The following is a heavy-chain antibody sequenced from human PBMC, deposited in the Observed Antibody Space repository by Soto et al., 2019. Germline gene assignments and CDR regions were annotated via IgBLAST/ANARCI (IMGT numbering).Heavy chain of an antibody. CDR3: ARERMMATIQSAAFDI. Sequence: ASVKVSCKASGGTFSSYAISWVRQAPGQGLEWMGGIIPIFGTANYAQKFQGRVTITADESTSTAYMELSSLRSEDTAVYYCARERMMATIQSAAFDIWGQGTMVTVSS. J-gene: IGHJ3*02. CDR1: GGTFSSYA. CDR2: IIPIFGTA. D-gene: IGHD5-12*01. V-gene: IGHV1-69*13.